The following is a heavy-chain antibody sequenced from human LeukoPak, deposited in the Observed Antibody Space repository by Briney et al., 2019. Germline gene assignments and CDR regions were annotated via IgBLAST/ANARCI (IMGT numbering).Heavy chain of an antibody. D-gene: IGHD3-3*01. Sequence: PGGSLRLSCAASGFTFSSYWMHWVRHAPGKGLVWVSRINSDGSSTSYADSVKGRFTISRDNAKNTLYLQMNSLRAEDTAVYYCARGGRVFGVVIIPYWGQGTLVTVSS. CDR2: INSDGSST. V-gene: IGHV3-74*01. CDR3: ARGGRVFGVVIIPY. CDR1: GFTFSSYW. J-gene: IGHJ4*02.